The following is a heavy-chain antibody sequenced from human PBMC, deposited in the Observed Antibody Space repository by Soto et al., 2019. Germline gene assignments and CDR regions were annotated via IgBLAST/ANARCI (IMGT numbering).Heavy chain of an antibody. D-gene: IGHD2-2*01. Sequence: QVQLVESGGGVVQPGRSLRLSCAASGFTFSSYGMHWVRQAPGKGLEWVAVISYDGSNKYYADSVKGRFTISRDNSKNTLYLQMNSLRAEDTAVYYCAKDTRTHIVLVPAATNIDYWGQGTLVTVSS. J-gene: IGHJ4*02. CDR3: AKDTRTHIVLVPAATNIDY. CDR2: ISYDGSNK. V-gene: IGHV3-30*18. CDR1: GFTFSSYG.